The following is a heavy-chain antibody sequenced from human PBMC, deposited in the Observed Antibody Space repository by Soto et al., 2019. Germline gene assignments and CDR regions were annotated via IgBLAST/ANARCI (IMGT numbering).Heavy chain of an antibody. CDR3: ARVRFLDYYYGMDV. CDR1: GFTFSSYE. Sequence: GGSLRLSCAASGFTFSSYELNWVRQAPGKGLEWVSYISSSGSTIYYADSVKGRFTITRDNAKNSLYLQMNSLRAEDTAVYYCARVRFLDYYYGMDVWVQGTTVTVSS. CDR2: ISSSGSTI. D-gene: IGHD3-3*01. J-gene: IGHJ6*02. V-gene: IGHV3-48*03.